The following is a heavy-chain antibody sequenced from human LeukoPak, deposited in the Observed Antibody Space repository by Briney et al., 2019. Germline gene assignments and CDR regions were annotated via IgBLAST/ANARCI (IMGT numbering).Heavy chain of an antibody. V-gene: IGHV4-39*01. J-gene: IGHJ5*01. CDR3: VRHDGRGGATMGAFDS. Sequence: TETLSLTCTVSAGSFISSSHHWGWIRQSPGKGLEWIGTVYYGRTTYYNPSLDGRVTISLDTSANHFSLQLNSVTAADTAVYYCVRHDGRGGATMGAFDSWGQGSLVTVSS. D-gene: IGHD5-12*01. CDR1: AGSFISSSHH. CDR2: VYYGRTT.